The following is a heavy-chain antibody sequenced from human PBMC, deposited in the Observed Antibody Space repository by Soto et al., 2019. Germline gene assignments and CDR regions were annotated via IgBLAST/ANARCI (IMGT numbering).Heavy chain of an antibody. Sequence: PGGSLRLSCAASGFTFSNSWMHWVRQVSGKGLEWVSRINAEGTSTSYADSVKGRFTISRDNAKNTLYLHVNSLRAEDTAVYYCVKVLARGVGVPRFYFDSWGQGALVTV. CDR2: INAEGTST. CDR1: GFTFSNSW. V-gene: IGHV3-74*01. J-gene: IGHJ4*02. D-gene: IGHD2-2*01. CDR3: VKVLARGVGVPRFYFDS.